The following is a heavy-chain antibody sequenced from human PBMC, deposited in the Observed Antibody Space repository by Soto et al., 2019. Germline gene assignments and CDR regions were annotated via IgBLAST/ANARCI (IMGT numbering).Heavy chain of an antibody. D-gene: IGHD4-17*01. Sequence: QVQLQESGPGLVKPSETLSLTCTVSGGSISSYYWSWIRQPPGKGLEWIGYIYYSGSTNYNPSLKSRLTISVDTSKNQFSLKLSSVTAADTAVYYCASRYGGTLDYGGQGTLVTVSS. V-gene: IGHV4-59*08. J-gene: IGHJ4*02. CDR2: IYYSGST. CDR1: GGSISSYY. CDR3: ASRYGGTLDY.